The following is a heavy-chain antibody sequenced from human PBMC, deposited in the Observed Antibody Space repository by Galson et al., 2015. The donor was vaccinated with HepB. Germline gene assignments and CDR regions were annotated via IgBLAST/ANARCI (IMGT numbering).Heavy chain of an antibody. D-gene: IGHD5-18*01. CDR3: ARRHVKSEYMYGYYFDY. Sequence: SLRLSCAASGFSSSDYWMSWVRQAAGKGLEWVANIKQDGSEKYYVDSVKGRFIISRDNANNSLYLQMNSLRGEDTAVYYCARRHVKSEYMYGYYFDYWGQGTLVTVSS. CDR1: GFSSSDYW. V-gene: IGHV3-7*01. J-gene: IGHJ4*02. CDR2: IKQDGSEK.